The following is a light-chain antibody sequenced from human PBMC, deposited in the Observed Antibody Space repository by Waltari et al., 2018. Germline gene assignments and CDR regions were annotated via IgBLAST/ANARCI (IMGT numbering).Light chain of an antibody. Sequence: EVVLTQSPGTLSLSPGERATLSCRASQSVGSYIVWYQQRPGQAPRLLIYAASSRAPGIPDRFSGSGFGTDFSLTISRLEPEDFAVYYCQNHERLPATFGQGTKVEIK. CDR3: QNHERLPAT. J-gene: IGKJ1*01. CDR2: AAS. CDR1: QSVGSY. V-gene: IGKV3-20*01.